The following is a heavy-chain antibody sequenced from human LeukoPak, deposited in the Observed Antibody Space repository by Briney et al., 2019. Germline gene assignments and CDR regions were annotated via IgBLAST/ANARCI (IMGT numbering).Heavy chain of an antibody. V-gene: IGHV1-8*01. CDR2: MNPNSGNT. CDR1: GYTFTSYD. CDR3: ARALMVRGVIGWFDP. J-gene: IGHJ5*02. D-gene: IGHD3-10*01. Sequence: GASVKVSCKASGYTFTSYDINWVRQATGQGLEWMGWMNPNSGNTGYAQKFQGRVTMTRDTSISTAYMELSSLRSEDTAVYYCARALMVRGVIGWFDPWGQGTLVTVSS.